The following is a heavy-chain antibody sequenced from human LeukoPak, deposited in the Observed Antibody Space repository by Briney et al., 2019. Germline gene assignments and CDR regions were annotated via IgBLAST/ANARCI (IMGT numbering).Heavy chain of an antibody. Sequence: PGGSLRLSCAASGFSFSTNPMSWVRQPPGKGLEWVSAISPDKTYYTDSVKGRLTISRDNYKNTVDLHMNSPRAEDTAIYYCVKEHVDRAFTRSFEIWGQGIVVTVSS. CDR2: ISPDKT. J-gene: IGHJ3*02. CDR1: GFSFSTNP. V-gene: IGHV3-23*01. CDR3: VKEHVDRAFTRSFEI. D-gene: IGHD3-3*02.